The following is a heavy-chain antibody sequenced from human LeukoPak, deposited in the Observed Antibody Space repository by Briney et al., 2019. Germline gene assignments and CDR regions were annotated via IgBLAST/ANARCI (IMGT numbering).Heavy chain of an antibody. CDR2: ISSSSSYI. CDR3: ATDYAGNSLWYYYGLGV. J-gene: IGHJ6*02. V-gene: IGHV3-21*06. Sequence: PGGSLRLSCAASGFTFRSYSMKWVRQAPGKGLEWVSSISSSSSYIYYADSVKGRFTISRDNAKNLLYLQMNSLRAEDTAVYYCATDYAGNSLWYYYGLGVWGQGTTVTVSS. D-gene: IGHD4-23*01. CDR1: GFTFRSYS.